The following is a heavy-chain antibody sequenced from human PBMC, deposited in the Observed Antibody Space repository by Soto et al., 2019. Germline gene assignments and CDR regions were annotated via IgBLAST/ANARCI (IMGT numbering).Heavy chain of an antibody. Sequence: ESGGGLVQPGGSLRLSCAASGFTFRSYWMTWVRQAPGKGLEWVANIKQDGSEKYYVDSVKGRFTISRDNAKSSLYLQMNSLRAEDTAVYYCARGWGLDPWGQGPLVTVSS. J-gene: IGHJ5*02. CDR1: GFTFRSYW. D-gene: IGHD1-26*01. CDR2: IKQDGSEK. CDR3: ARGWGLDP. V-gene: IGHV3-7*04.